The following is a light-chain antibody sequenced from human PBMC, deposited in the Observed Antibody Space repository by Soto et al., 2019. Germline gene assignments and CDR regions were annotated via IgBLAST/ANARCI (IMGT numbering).Light chain of an antibody. CDR3: QQYSSTPLT. Sequence: DIVMTQSPDSLAVSLGERATINCKSSQSVLYSPNNKNYLAWYQQKPGQPPKLLIYWASTRESGVPDRFSGSGSGTDFTLTSSSLQAEDVATYYCQQYSSTPLTFGGGTKVEVK. CDR2: WAS. V-gene: IGKV4-1*01. J-gene: IGKJ4*01. CDR1: QSVLYSPNNKNY.